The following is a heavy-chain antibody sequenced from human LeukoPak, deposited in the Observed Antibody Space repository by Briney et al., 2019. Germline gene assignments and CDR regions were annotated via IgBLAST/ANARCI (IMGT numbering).Heavy chain of an antibody. CDR3: AKGEWDTAMATYY. Sequence: PGGSLRLSCAASGFTVSTNYMSWVRQAPGKGLEWVSAISGSGGTTYYADSVKGRFTISRDNSKNTLYLQMNSLRAEDTAVYYCAKGEWDTAMATYYWGQGTLVTVSS. CDR1: GFTVSTNY. J-gene: IGHJ4*02. D-gene: IGHD5-18*01. CDR2: ISGSGGTT. V-gene: IGHV3-23*01.